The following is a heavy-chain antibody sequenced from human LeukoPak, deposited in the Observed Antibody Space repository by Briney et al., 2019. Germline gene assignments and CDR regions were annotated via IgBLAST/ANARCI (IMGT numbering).Heavy chain of an antibody. Sequence: PGRSLRLSCAASGFTFSSYGMHWVRQAPGKGLEWVALISYDGTNKYYGDSVKGRFTISRDKSKNALFLQMNSLRAEDTAVYYCVKASIAAAGGYFQHWGQGTLVTVSS. J-gene: IGHJ1*01. CDR3: VKASIAAAGGYFQH. V-gene: IGHV3-30*18. CDR1: GFTFSSYG. CDR2: ISYDGTNK. D-gene: IGHD6-13*01.